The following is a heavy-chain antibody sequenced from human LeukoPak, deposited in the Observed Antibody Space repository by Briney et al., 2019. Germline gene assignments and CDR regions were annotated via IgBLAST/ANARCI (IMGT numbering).Heavy chain of an antibody. CDR2: ISAYNGNT. CDR3: ARGLITMIRGVLPQYYYYYMDV. D-gene: IGHD3-10*01. CDR1: GYTFTSYG. J-gene: IGHJ6*03. Sequence: ASVKVSCKASGYTFTSYGISWVRQAPGQGLEWMGWISAYNGNTNYAQNLQGRVTMTTDTSTRTVYMELRSLRSDDTAVYYCARGLITMIRGVLPQYYYYYMDVWGKGTTVTISS. V-gene: IGHV1-18*01.